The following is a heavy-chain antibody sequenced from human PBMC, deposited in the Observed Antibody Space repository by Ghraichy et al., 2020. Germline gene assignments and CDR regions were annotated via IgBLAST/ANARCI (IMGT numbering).Heavy chain of an antibody. J-gene: IGHJ4*02. Sequence: GESLNISCAASGFSFNSYGMHWVRQAPGKGLEWVAVISYDGSNTYYVDSVKGLFTISRDNSKNTLYLQMNSLRIEDTGAYYCVKDSLFETAAGKHHFDYWGQGTLVTVSS. CDR2: ISYDGSNT. D-gene: IGHD6-13*01. CDR1: GFSFNSYG. V-gene: IGHV3-30*18. CDR3: VKDSLFETAAGKHHFDY.